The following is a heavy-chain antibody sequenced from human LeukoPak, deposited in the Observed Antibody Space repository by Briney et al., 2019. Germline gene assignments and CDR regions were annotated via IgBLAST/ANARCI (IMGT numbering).Heavy chain of an antibody. CDR2: INQDGSEK. CDR3: ATSDY. J-gene: IGHJ4*02. Sequence: GGCLRLSCAASEFTLSRYWMSWVRQAPGKGLEWVANINQDGSEKYYVDSVKGRFTISRDNAKNSLYLQMNSLRAEDTVVYYCATSDYWGQGTLVTVSS. V-gene: IGHV3-7*01. CDR1: EFTLSRYW.